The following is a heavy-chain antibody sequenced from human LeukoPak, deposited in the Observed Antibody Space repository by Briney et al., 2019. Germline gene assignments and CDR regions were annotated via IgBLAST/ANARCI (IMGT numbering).Heavy chain of an antibody. J-gene: IGHJ4*02. CDR2: ISDSGSTI. V-gene: IGHV3-11*01. D-gene: IGHD2-2*01. CDR3: VRDPWGSRGY. CDR1: GFSFSDYY. Sequence: GGSLRLSCAASGFSFSDYYMSWIREAPGKGPEWVSHISDSGSTINYADSVKGRFTISRDNTKKSLFLQMHSLRAEDTAVYYCVRDPWGSRGYWGQGTLVTVSS.